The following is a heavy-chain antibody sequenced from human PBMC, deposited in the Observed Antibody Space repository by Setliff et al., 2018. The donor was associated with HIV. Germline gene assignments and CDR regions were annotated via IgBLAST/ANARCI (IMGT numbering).Heavy chain of an antibody. V-gene: IGHV4-61*09. D-gene: IGHD2-2*01. CDR3: ARGLSSQTYWGTRPLGLDY. J-gene: IGHJ4*01. CDR1: GGSISSGSYY. CDR2: IHTTGTT. Sequence: SETLSLTCTVSGGSISSGSYYWSWIRQPAGEGLEWIGQIHTTGTTNCNPSLKSRVTIPVDTSKNQFSLQLSPVTAADTAVYYCARGLSSQTYWGTRPLGLDYWGQGSL.